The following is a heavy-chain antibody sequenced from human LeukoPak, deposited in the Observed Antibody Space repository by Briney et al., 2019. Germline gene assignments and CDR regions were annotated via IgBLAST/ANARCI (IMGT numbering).Heavy chain of an antibody. CDR2: INPNSGGT. V-gene: IGHV1-2*02. J-gene: IGHJ5*02. Sequence: ASVKVSCKASGYTFTGYYMHWVRQAPGQGLEWMGWINPNSGGTSYAQKFQGRVTMTRDTSISTAYMELSRLRSDDTAVYYCARGLSSTRYNWFDPWGQGTLVTVSS. CDR1: GYTFTGYY. CDR3: ARGLSSTRYNWFDP. D-gene: IGHD2-2*01.